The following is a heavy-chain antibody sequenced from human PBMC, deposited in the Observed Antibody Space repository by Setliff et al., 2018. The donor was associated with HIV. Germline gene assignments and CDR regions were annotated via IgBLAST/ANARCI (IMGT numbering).Heavy chain of an antibody. CDR2: IYYSGIT. CDR1: GGSISSYY. D-gene: IGHD2-21*02. J-gene: IGHJ3*02. Sequence: SETLSLTCTVSGGSISSYYWSWIRQPPGKGLEWIGYIYYSGITYYNPSLKSRVSISVDTSKNQFSLKLSSVTAADTAVYYCVAYCGGDCLGDNAFDIWGQGTMVTVSS. V-gene: IGHV4-59*08. CDR3: VAYCGGDCLGDNAFDI.